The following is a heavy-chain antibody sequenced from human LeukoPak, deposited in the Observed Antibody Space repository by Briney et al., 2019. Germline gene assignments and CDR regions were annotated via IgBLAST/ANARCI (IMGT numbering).Heavy chain of an antibody. CDR1: GFTFSSYW. D-gene: IGHD1-20*01. CDR2: IKQDGSEK. V-gene: IGHV3-7*01. J-gene: IGHJ4*02. CDR3: ARSNWSFEY. Sequence: GGSLRLSCAASGFTFSSYWMSWVRQAPGQGLEWVANIKQDGSEKYYVDPVKGRFTISRDNAKNSLSLQMNSLRAEDTAVYYCARSNWSFEYWGQGTLVTVSS.